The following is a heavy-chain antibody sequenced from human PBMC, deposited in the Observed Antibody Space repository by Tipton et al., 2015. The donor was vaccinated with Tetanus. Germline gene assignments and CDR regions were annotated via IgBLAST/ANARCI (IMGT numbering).Heavy chain of an antibody. Sequence: TLSLTCTVSGGSISSGDYYWSWIRQPPGKGLEWIGYIYYSGSTYYNPSLKSRVTISVDTSKNQFSLKLSSVTAADTAVYYCARVHAVGGIQLWSRGRREVYFGYWGQGPLPPFSS. V-gene: IGHV4-30-4*01. CDR3: ARVHAVGGIQLWSRGRREVYFGY. D-gene: IGHD5-18*01. J-gene: IGHJ4*02. CDR2: IYYSGST. CDR1: GGSISSGDYY.